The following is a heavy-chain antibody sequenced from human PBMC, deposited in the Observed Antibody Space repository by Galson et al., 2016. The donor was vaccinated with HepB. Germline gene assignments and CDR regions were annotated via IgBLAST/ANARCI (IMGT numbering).Heavy chain of an antibody. CDR2: IKQDGSEI. V-gene: IGHV3-7*01. CDR3: ARAGSSYGILDY. J-gene: IGHJ4*02. D-gene: IGHD5-18*01. Sequence: SLRLSCAASGFPFSSYWMSWVRQAPGKGLEWVANIKQDGSEIYYVDSVKGRFTISGDNAKNSLYLQMNSLRAEDTAVYYCARAGSSYGILDYWGQGTLVTVSS. CDR1: GFPFSSYW.